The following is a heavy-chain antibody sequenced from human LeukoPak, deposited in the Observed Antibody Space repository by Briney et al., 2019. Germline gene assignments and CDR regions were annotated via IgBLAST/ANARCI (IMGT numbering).Heavy chain of an antibody. D-gene: IGHD6-13*01. CDR2: INYSGSA. V-gene: IGHV4-59*01. CDR1: GGSITTYY. J-gene: IGHJ5*02. CDR3: VRGIAAAGSTWFDT. Sequence: SETLSLTCTVSGGSITTYYWSWIRQPPGKGLEWIGYINYSGSANYNPSLKTRVTISADTSKNHFSLKLSSVAAADTAVYYCVRGIAAAGSTWFDTWGQGTLVTVSS.